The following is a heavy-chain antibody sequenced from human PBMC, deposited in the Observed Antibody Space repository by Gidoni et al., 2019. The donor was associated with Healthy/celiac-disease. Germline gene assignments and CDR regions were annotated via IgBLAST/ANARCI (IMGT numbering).Heavy chain of an antibody. CDR3: ARVMSPSWFDP. CDR1: GGSVSSGSYY. J-gene: IGHJ5*02. CDR2: IYYSGRT. Sequence: QVQLQESGPGLVKPSETLSLTCTVSGGSVSSGSYYWSWIRQPPGKGLEWIGYIYYSGRTNYNPSLKSRVTISVDTSKNQFSLKLSSVTAADTAVYYCARVMSPSWFDPWGQGTLVTVSS. V-gene: IGHV4-61*01.